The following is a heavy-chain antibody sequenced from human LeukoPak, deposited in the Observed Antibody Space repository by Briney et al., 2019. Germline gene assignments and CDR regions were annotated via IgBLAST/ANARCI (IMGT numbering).Heavy chain of an antibody. D-gene: IGHD1-26*01. Sequence: GGSLRLSCAASGFTFSSYWMSWVRQAPGKGLEWVANIKQDGSEKYYVDSVKGRFTISRDNAKNSLYLQMNSLRAEDTAVYYCARVGWELLQYYYYYMDVWGKGTTVTISS. CDR1: GFTFSSYW. CDR3: ARVGWELLQYYYYYMDV. CDR2: IKQDGSEK. J-gene: IGHJ6*03. V-gene: IGHV3-7*01.